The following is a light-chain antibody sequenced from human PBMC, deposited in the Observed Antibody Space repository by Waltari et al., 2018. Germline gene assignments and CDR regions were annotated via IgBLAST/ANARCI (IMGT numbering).Light chain of an antibody. CDR2: DVS. J-gene: IGLJ2*01. CDR3: SSYTSSSTLV. V-gene: IGLV2-14*03. CDR1: TRPVGRYIF. Sequence: QSALTLPASVAPSPGPPITIPCTGTTRPVGRYIFVSWSQQHPGKPPRLMIYDVSDRPSGVSNRFSGSRSSDTASLTISGLQAEDEADYYCSSYTSSSTLVFGGGTKLTVL.